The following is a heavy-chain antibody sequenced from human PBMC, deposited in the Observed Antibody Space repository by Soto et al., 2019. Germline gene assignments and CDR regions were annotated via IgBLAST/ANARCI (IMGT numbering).Heavy chain of an antibody. V-gene: IGHV3-23*01. J-gene: IGHJ4*02. D-gene: IGHD3-10*01. CDR1: GFTFSSYA. CDR2: MSGSGGST. CDR3: AKDLRRFGETQPDYYVDY. Sequence: GGSLRLSCAASGFTFSSYAMSWVRQAPGKGLEWVSAMSGSGGSTYYADSVKGRFTISRDNSKNTLYLQMNSLRAEDTAVYYCAKDLRRFGETQPDYYVDYWGQGTLVTVAS.